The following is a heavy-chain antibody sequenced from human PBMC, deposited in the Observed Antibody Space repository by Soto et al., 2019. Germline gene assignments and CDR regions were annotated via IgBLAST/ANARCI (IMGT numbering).Heavy chain of an antibody. J-gene: IGHJ6*02. Sequence: QVQLVQSGAEVKKPGASVKVSCKASGYTFTSYGISWVRQAPGQGLEWMGWISAYNGNTNYAQKLQGRVTMTTDTSTSTDYMDLRRLRSDDTAVYYCARDRDDYYDISGYDTLSYYGMDDWGQGTTVTVSS. CDR1: GYTFTSYG. V-gene: IGHV1-18*01. CDR2: ISAYNGNT. D-gene: IGHD3-22*01. CDR3: ARDRDDYYDISGYDTLSYYGMDD.